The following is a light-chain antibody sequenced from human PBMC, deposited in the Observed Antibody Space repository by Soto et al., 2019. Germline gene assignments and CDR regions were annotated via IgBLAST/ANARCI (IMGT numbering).Light chain of an antibody. Sequence: EIVLTQSPGTLSLSPGERATLSCRASQSVSSNFLAWYQEKPGQAPRLLIYGASSRATGIPDRFSGSGSGTAFTLASSALEPEDFAVCYCRQYGRSLASAIGGGTKVEI. J-gene: IGKJ4*01. CDR1: QSVSSNF. CDR3: RQYGRSLASA. V-gene: IGKV3-20*01. CDR2: GAS.